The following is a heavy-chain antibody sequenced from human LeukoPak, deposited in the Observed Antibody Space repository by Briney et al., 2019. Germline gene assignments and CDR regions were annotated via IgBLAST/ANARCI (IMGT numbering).Heavy chain of an antibody. V-gene: IGHV7-4-1*02. CDR1: GYTFTSYA. J-gene: IGHJ6*03. Sequence: EASVKLSCKASGYTFTSYAMNWVRQAPGQGLEWMGWINTNTGNPTYAQGFTGRFVFSLDTSVSTAYLQISSLKAEDTAVYYCARDTSRFGESYYYYYMDVWGKGTTVTVSS. CDR2: INTNTGNP. D-gene: IGHD3-10*01. CDR3: ARDTSRFGESYYYYYMDV.